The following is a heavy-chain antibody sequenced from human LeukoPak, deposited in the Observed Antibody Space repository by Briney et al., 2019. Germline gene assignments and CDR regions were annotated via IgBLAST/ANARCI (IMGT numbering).Heavy chain of an antibody. CDR2: IYYSGST. Sequence: SETLSLTCTVSGGSISSYYWSWIRQPPGKGLEWIGYIYYSGSTNYNPSLKSRVTISVGTSKNQFSLKLSSVTAADTAVYYCARHGYSSGWYYFDYWGQGTLVTVSS. CDR1: GGSISSYY. D-gene: IGHD6-19*01. V-gene: IGHV4-59*08. CDR3: ARHGYSSGWYYFDY. J-gene: IGHJ4*02.